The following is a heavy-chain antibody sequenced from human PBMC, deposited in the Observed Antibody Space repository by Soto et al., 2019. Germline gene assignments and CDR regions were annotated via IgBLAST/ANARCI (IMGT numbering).Heavy chain of an antibody. CDR2: IVVGSGNT. CDR3: AAGVGATTSKGLDAFDI. Sequence: ASVKVSCKASGFTFTNSAVQWVRQARGQRLEWIGWIVVGSGNTNYAQKFQERVTITRDMSTSTAYMELSSLRSEDTAVYYCAAGVGATTSKGLDAFDIWGQGTMVT. V-gene: IGHV1-58*01. D-gene: IGHD1-26*01. J-gene: IGHJ3*02. CDR1: GFTFTNSA.